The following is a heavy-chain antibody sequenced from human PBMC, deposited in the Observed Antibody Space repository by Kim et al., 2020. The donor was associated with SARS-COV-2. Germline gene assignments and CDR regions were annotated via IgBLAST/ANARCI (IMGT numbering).Heavy chain of an antibody. Sequence: GGSLRLSCAASGFTFSSIWMHWVRQTPGKGLVWVSAINSDGSKTNYADSVRGRFTISRDNAKNTLYLVMNSLSAEDTAMYYCTTAVSENYVNWGQGIPVTVSS. CDR1: GFTFSSIW. J-gene: IGHJ4*02. D-gene: IGHD1-7*01. CDR2: INSDGSKT. V-gene: IGHV3-74*01. CDR3: TTAVSENYVN.